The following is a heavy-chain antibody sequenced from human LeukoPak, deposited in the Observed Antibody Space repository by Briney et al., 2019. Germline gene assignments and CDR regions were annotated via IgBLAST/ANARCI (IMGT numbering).Heavy chain of an antibody. CDR1: GFSLTTSGMC. D-gene: IGHD4-11*01. J-gene: IGHJ4*02. Sequence: SGPTLLKPTQTLTLTCTFSGFSLTTSGMCVSWIRQPPGKALEWLARIDWDDDKYYSTSLKTRLTIFKDTSKNQVVLTMTNMDPVDTATYYCARHYMTTCDYWGQGTLVTVSS. CDR2: IDWDDDK. V-gene: IGHV2-70*11. CDR3: ARHYMTTCDY.